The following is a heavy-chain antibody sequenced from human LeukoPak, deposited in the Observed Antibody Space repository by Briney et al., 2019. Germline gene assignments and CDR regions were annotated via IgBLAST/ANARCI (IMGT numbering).Heavy chain of an antibody. V-gene: IGHV1-2*02. CDR1: GYTFTGYY. J-gene: IGHJ4*02. Sequence: ASVEVSCKASGYTFTGYYMHWVRQAPGQGLEWMGWINPNSGGTNYAQKFQGRVTMTRDTSISTAYMELSRLRSDDTAVYYCASQGQQTYYYDSSGYYPDYWGQGTLVTVSS. CDR2: INPNSGGT. D-gene: IGHD3-22*01. CDR3: ASQGQQTYYYDSSGYYPDY.